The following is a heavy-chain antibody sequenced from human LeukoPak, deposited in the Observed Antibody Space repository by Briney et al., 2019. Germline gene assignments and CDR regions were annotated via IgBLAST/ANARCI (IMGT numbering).Heavy chain of an antibody. CDR1: GGTFSSYA. V-gene: IGHV1-69*01. D-gene: IGHD3-22*01. CDR2: TIPIFGTA. J-gene: IGHJ4*02. Sequence: SSVKVSCKASGGTFSSYAISWVRQAPGQGLEWMGGTIPIFGTANYAQKFQGRVTITADESTSTAYMELSSLRSEDTAVYYCARESLAGITMIVVVITTDFDYWGQGTLVTVSS. CDR3: ARESLAGITMIVVVITTDFDY.